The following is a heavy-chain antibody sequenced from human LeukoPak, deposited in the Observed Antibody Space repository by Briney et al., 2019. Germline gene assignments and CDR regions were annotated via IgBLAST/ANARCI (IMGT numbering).Heavy chain of an antibody. D-gene: IGHD3-10*01. Sequence: RPGGSLRLSCAASGFTFSSYWMHWVRQAPGKGLVWVSRITTEGSTTNYADSVKGRFTISRDNAKNTLYLQMNSLRAEDTAVYYCARHQNYGSDYWGQGTLVTVSS. CDR1: GFTFSSYW. CDR2: ITTEGSTT. V-gene: IGHV3-74*01. J-gene: IGHJ4*02. CDR3: ARHQNYGSDY.